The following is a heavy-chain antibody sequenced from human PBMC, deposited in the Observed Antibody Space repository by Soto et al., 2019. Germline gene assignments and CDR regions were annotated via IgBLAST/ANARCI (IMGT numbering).Heavy chain of an antibody. CDR2: IYYSGVT. CDR3: ARHSWQQLLPQY. Sequence: QVQLQESGPGLVKPSETLSLTCIVSSGSISNSYWSWIRQVPGKGLEWIGYIYYSGVTNYNPSLKSRGTISIDTSKNQFSLKLSSVTAADTAVYYCARHSWQQLLPQYWGQGTLVTVSS. V-gene: IGHV4-59*08. D-gene: IGHD5-12*01. J-gene: IGHJ1*01. CDR1: SGSISNSY.